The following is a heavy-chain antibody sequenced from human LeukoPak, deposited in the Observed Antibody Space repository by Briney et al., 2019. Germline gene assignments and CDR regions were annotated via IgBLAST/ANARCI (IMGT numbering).Heavy chain of an antibody. CDR3: ARSLPYNWNDGWFDP. CDR2: INPNSGGT. J-gene: IGHJ5*02. V-gene: IGHV1-2*04. D-gene: IGHD1-20*01. CDR1: GYTFTGYY. Sequence: GASVKVSCKASGYTFTGYYMHWVRQAPGQGLEWMGWINPNSGGTNYAQKFQGWVTMTRDTSISTAYMELSRLRSDDSAMYYCARSLPYNWNDGWFDPWGQGTLVTVSS.